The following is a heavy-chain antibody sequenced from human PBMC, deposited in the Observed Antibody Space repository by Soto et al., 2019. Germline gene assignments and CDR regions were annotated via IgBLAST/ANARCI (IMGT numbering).Heavy chain of an antibody. D-gene: IGHD3-10*01. V-gene: IGHV4-34*01. CDR2: IHHSGST. J-gene: IGHJ5*02. CDR3: VRGRRGDP. CDR1: GGSFTAYY. Sequence: PSETLSLTCAVSGGSFTAYYWSWIRQSPDMRLEWIGEIHHSGSTTYNPSVESRVTISVDTSKRQFSLKLTSVTAADTGVYYCVRGRRGDPWGQGTLVTVS.